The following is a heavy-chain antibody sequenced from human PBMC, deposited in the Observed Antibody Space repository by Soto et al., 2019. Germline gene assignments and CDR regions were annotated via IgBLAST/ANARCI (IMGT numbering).Heavy chain of an antibody. CDR1: GYTFTSYD. CDR2: MNPNSGNT. Sequence: QVQLVQSGAEVKKPGASVKVSCKASGYTFTSYDINWVRQATGQGLEWMGWMNPNSGNTGYAQKFQGRVTMTRNTSKSTAYRELSSLRSEDTAVYYCARAIAVAGTSDAFDIWGQGTMVTVSS. CDR3: ARAIAVAGTSDAFDI. V-gene: IGHV1-8*01. D-gene: IGHD6-19*01. J-gene: IGHJ3*02.